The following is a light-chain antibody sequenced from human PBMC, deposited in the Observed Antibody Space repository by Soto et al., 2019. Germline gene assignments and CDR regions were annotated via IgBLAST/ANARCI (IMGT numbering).Light chain of an antibody. CDR2: EVS. V-gene: IGLV2-18*02. CDR3: SSYTSSTTVV. CDR1: SSDVGSYNR. Sequence: QSVLTKPPSVSGSPGQSVTISCTGTSSDVGSYNRVSWYQQPPGTAPKLVIYEVSNRPSGVPDRFSGSKSGNTASLTISGLQAEDEADYYCSSYTSSTTVVFGGGTKLTVL. J-gene: IGLJ2*01.